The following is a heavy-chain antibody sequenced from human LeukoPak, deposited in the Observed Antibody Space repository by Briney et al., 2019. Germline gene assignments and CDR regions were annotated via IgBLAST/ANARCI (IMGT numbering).Heavy chain of an antibody. Sequence: SETLSLTCTVSGYSINSGYYWGWLRQPPGKGLEWIGSIYHSGSTYYNPSLKSRVTISVDTPKNKFSPKLNSVTAAHTAVYYCASVLKGRALFDYWGQGTLVTVSS. CDR2: IYHSGST. CDR3: ASVLKGRALFDY. D-gene: IGHD4/OR15-4a*01. J-gene: IGHJ4*02. CDR1: GYSINSGYY. V-gene: IGHV4-38-2*02.